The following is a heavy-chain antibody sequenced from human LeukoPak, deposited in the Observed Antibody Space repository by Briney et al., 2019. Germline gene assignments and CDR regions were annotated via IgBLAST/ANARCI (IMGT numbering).Heavy chain of an antibody. D-gene: IGHD3-10*01. J-gene: IGHJ3*02. Sequence: PGGSLRLSCAASGFSFISYWMNWVRQAPGKGLEWVANIKQDGSENYYVDSVKGRFIISRDNPKKSLYLQMNSLRAEDTAVYYCARPRRMYGSGSCAFDIWGQGTMVTVSS. CDR1: GFSFISYW. V-gene: IGHV3-7*01. CDR2: IKQDGSEN. CDR3: ARPRRMYGSGSCAFDI.